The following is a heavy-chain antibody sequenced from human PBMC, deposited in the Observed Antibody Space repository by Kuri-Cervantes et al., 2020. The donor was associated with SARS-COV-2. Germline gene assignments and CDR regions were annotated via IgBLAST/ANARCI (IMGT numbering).Heavy chain of an antibody. CDR1: GFTFSSYG. V-gene: IGHV3-33*08. Sequence: GESLKISCAASGFTFSSYGMHWVRQAPGKGLEWVAVIWYDGSNKYYADSVKGRFTISKDNSKNTLYLQMNSLRAEDTAVYYCGRDECNSNSCYRGKYYYYGMDVWGQGTTVTVSS. CDR2: IWYDGSNK. D-gene: IGHD2-2*01. CDR3: GRDECNSNSCYRGKYYYYGMDV. J-gene: IGHJ6*02.